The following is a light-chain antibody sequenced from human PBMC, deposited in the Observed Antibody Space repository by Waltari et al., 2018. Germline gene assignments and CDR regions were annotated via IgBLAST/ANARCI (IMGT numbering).Light chain of an antibody. J-gene: IGKJ1*01. CDR2: WAS. V-gene: IGKV4-1*01. CDR3: QQYYTTPLT. CDR1: QSVLYTSDNDNY. Sequence: DIVMTQSPDSLAVSLGERATINCRSSQSVLYTSDNDNYLAWYQQKPGQPPKLLIYWASTRASGVPDRVSGSGSGTDFTLTISSLQAADVAVYYWQQYYTTPLTFGQGTRVEI.